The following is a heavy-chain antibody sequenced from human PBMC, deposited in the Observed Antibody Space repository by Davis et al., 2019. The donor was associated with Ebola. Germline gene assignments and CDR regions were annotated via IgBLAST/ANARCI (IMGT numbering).Heavy chain of an antibody. CDR2: ISSSGSTI. Sequence: PGGSLRLSCAASGFTFSDYYMSWIRQAPGKGLEWVSYISSSGSTIYYADSVKGRFTISRDNAKNSLYLQMNSLRAEDTAVYYCARDYYDTNGYLYYFEQWGQGTLVTVSS. CDR3: ARDYYDTNGYLYYFEQ. J-gene: IGHJ4*02. V-gene: IGHV3-11*01. D-gene: IGHD3-22*01. CDR1: GFTFSDYY.